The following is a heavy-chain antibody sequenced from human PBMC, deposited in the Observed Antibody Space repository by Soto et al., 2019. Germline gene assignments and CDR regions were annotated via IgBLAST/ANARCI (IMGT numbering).Heavy chain of an antibody. CDR1: GGSISNSSYL. J-gene: IGHJ4*02. CDR3: ARGSGTQVWWLVGAPNRKFDY. V-gene: IGHV4-39*07. CDR2: VSYSGST. Sequence: SETLSLTCTVSGGSISNSSYLWGWIRQPPGKGLQWIGSVSYSGSTYYNPSLKSRVTISVDTSKNQFSLKLSSVTAADTAVYYCARGSGTQVWWLVGAPNRKFDYWGQGTLVTVSS. D-gene: IGHD6-19*01.